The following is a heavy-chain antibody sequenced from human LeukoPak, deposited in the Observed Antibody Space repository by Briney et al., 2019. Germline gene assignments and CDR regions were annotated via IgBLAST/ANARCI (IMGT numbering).Heavy chain of an antibody. CDR3: AKGSRGSYDY. V-gene: IGHV3-23*01. D-gene: IGHD1-26*01. Sequence: PGGSLRLSCAASGFTFNSYAMAWVRQAPEKGLEWVSSITDSGISTYYADSVKGRFTISRDNSKNTLYLQMNSLRAEDTAVYYCAKGSRGSYDYWGQGTLVTVSS. CDR2: ITDSGIST. J-gene: IGHJ4*02. CDR1: GFTFNSYA.